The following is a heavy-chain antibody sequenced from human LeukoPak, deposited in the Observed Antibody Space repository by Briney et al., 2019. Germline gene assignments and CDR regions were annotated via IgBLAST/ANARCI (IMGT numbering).Heavy chain of an antibody. CDR1: GYTLTQLS. Sequence: ASVKVSSKVSGYTLTQLSMHWVRQAPGKGGEWMGGFDPEDDEIIYAQRFQGRVTMTEDASTDTAYMELRSLRSEDTAVYYCATETGNFYFYSWGQGTLVTVSS. J-gene: IGHJ4*02. D-gene: IGHD1-7*01. CDR2: FDPEDDEI. CDR3: ATETGNFYFYS. V-gene: IGHV1-24*01.